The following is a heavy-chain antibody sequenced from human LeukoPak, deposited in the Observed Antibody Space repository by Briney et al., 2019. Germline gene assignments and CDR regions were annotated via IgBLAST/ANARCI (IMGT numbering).Heavy chain of an antibody. D-gene: IGHD3-10*01. CDR3: ARDGATMVRGSAGFDY. Sequence: ASVKVSCKASGYTFTSYYMHWVRQAPGQGLEWMGLINPSGGSTNYAQKLQGRVTMTTDTSTSTAYMELRSLRSDDTAVYYCARDGATMVRGSAGFDYWGQGTLVTVSS. V-gene: IGHV1-46*01. CDR2: INPSGGST. CDR1: GYTFTSYY. J-gene: IGHJ4*02.